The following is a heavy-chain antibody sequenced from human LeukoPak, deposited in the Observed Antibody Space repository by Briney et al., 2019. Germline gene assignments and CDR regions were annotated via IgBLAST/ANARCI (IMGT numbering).Heavy chain of an antibody. Sequence: ASVKVSCKASGYTFTSYAMNWVRQAPGQGLEWMGWINTNTGNPTYAQGFTGRFVFSLDTSVSTAYLQISSLKAEDTAVYYCARGYCSGGSCYYFDYWGQGTLVTDSS. CDR2: INTNTGNP. D-gene: IGHD2-15*01. CDR3: ARGYCSGGSCYYFDY. V-gene: IGHV7-4-1*02. CDR1: GYTFTSYA. J-gene: IGHJ4*02.